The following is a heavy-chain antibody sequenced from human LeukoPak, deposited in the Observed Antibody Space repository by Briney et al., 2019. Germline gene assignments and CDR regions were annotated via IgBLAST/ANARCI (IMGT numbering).Heavy chain of an antibody. Sequence: SVRVSCKASGGTFSSYAISWVRQAPGQGLEWMGGIIPIFGTANYAQKFQGRVTITADKSTSTAYMELSSLRSEDTAVYYCASDISGSYYLFRYWGQGTLVTVSS. CDR2: IIPIFGTA. CDR1: GGTFSSYA. D-gene: IGHD1-26*01. CDR3: ASDISGSYYLFRY. J-gene: IGHJ4*02. V-gene: IGHV1-69*06.